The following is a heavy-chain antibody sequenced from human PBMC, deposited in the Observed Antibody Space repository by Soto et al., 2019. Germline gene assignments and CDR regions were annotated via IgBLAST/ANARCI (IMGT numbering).Heavy chain of an antibody. CDR2: INHSGDI. V-gene: IGHV4-34*01. D-gene: IGHD3-3*01. Sequence: TLSLTCAVYGESFSGNYWSWIRQPPGKGLEWIGEINHSGDINYNPSLESRVTISVDTSKNQFSLKLSSVTAADTAVYYCARDRSFWSGSSFDPWGQGTLVTVSS. J-gene: IGHJ5*02. CDR3: ARDRSFWSGSSFDP. CDR1: GESFSGNY.